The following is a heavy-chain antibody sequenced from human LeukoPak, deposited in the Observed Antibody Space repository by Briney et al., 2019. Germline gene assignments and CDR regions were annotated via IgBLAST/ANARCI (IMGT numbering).Heavy chain of an antibody. CDR3: ARLLVGGYNFGSSGAFDI. CDR1: GGSISSSSHY. V-gene: IGHV4-39*07. D-gene: IGHD5-18*01. J-gene: IGHJ3*02. Sequence: PSETLSLTCTVSGGSISSSSHYWGWIRQAPGKGLEWIGSIYYSGSTYYNPSLKSRITISVDTSENQFSLKLRSVTAADTAVYYCARLLVGGYNFGSSGAFDIWGQGTMVTVSS. CDR2: IYYSGST.